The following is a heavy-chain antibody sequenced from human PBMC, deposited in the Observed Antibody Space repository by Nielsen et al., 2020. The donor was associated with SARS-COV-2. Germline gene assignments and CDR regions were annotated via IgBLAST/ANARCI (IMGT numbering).Heavy chain of an antibody. J-gene: IGHJ4*02. Sequence: GESLKISCAASGFTFSSYSLNWVRQAPGKGLEWVSSISSRSTYIYYADLVEGRFTISRDNAKNSVYLQMNSLRAEDTGVYYCARGDFDPDYWGQGTLVTVSS. CDR1: GFTFSSYS. V-gene: IGHV3-21*06. CDR3: ARGDFDPDY. D-gene: IGHD3-9*01. CDR2: ISSRSTYI.